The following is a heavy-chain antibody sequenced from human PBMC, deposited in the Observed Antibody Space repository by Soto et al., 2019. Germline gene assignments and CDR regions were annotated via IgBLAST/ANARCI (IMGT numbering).Heavy chain of an antibody. CDR2: IFHSGST. D-gene: IGHD3-10*01. CDR3: ARDRYYGSGTYYNFYSGMDV. V-gene: IGHV4-30-4*01. Sequence: SETLSLTCXVSGGSINSGDYYWTWVRQPPGKGLEWIGNIFHSGSTYYTPSLQSRVTISLDTSKNHFSLKLSSVTPADTAVYYCARDRYYGSGTYYNFYSGMDVWGQGTTVTVTS. CDR1: GGSINSGDYY. J-gene: IGHJ6*02.